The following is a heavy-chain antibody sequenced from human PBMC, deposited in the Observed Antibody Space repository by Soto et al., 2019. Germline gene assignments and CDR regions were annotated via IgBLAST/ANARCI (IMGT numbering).Heavy chain of an antibody. CDR3: ARSRGYSGYDVEY. CDR1: GFTFSSYG. Sequence: QVQLVESGGGVVQPGRSLRLSCAASGFTFSSYGMHWVRQAPGKGLEWVAVIWYDGSNKYYADSVKGRFTISRDNSKNTLYLQMNSLRAEDTAVYYCARSRGYSGYDVEYWGQRTLVTVSS. J-gene: IGHJ4*02. D-gene: IGHD5-12*01. V-gene: IGHV3-33*01. CDR2: IWYDGSNK.